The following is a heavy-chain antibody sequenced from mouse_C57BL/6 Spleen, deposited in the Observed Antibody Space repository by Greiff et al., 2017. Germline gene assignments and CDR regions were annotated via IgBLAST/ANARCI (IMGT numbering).Heavy chain of an antibody. J-gene: IGHJ2*01. D-gene: IGHD2-5*01. CDR1: GFTFSSYA. CDR3: ARDYSNYEGYYFDY. V-gene: IGHV5-4*01. Sequence: EVMLVESGGGLVKPGGSLKLSCAASGFTFSSYAMSWVRQTPEKRLEWVATISDGGSYTYYPDNVKGRFTISRDNAKNNLYLQMSHLKSEDTAMYYCARDYSNYEGYYFDYWGQGTTLTVSS. CDR2: ISDGGSYT.